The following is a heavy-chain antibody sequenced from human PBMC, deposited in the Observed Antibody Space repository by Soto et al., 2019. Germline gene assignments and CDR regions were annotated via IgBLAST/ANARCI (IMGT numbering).Heavy chain of an antibody. J-gene: IGHJ6*02. D-gene: IGHD2-21*01. Sequence: EVQLVESGGGLVQPGGSLRLSCATSGFTVSGNYVTWVRQAPGKGLEWVSVIYTDDNIYYADSVTARFTISREKSKNTFYLPMIRQRVEDTAVYYCATELIAKYGMDVWGQGTTVNVSS. CDR1: GFTVSGNY. CDR3: ATELIAKYGMDV. V-gene: IGHV3-53*01. CDR2: IYTDDNI.